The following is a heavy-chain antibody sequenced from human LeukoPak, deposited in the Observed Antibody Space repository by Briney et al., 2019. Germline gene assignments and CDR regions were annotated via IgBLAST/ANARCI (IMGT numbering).Heavy chain of an antibody. D-gene: IGHD6-13*01. CDR1: GGSFSGYY. CDR2: INHSGST. CDR3: ARGPPRYSSSWYGDY. Sequence: SETLSLTCAVYGGSFSGYYWNWIRQPPGKGLEWIGEINHSGSTNYNPSLKSRVTISLDTSKNQFSLKLSSVTAADTAICYCARGPPRYSSSWYGDYWGQGTLVTVSS. V-gene: IGHV4-34*01. J-gene: IGHJ4*02.